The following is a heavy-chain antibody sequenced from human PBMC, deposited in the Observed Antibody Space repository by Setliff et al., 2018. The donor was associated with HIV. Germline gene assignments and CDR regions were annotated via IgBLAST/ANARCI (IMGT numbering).Heavy chain of an antibody. CDR2: ISPYNGEV. Sequence: ASVKVSCKTSGYIFINYYVTWVRQAPGQGLEWVGQISPYNGEVRYAQRFQGRITMTTHTSTTTTYMELRSLGSDDTAIYFCATMQFGDFDYWGQGTLVTVSS. J-gene: IGHJ4*02. CDR3: ATMQFGDFDY. V-gene: IGHV1-18*01. D-gene: IGHD3-10*01. CDR1: GYIFINYY.